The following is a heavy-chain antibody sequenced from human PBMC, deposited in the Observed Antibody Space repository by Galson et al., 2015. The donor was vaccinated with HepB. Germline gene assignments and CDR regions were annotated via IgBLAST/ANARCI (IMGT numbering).Heavy chain of an antibody. V-gene: IGHV3-64*01. D-gene: IGHD2-15*01. J-gene: IGHJ4*02. Sequence: SLRLSCAASGFTFSSYAMHWVRQAPGKGLAYVSAINTNGGSTNCASSVKGRFTISRDNSKNTLYLQMGSLRAEDMAVYYCARLYCSGGSCYFDYWGQGTLVTVSS. CDR1: GFTFSSYA. CDR2: INTNGGST. CDR3: ARLYCSGGSCYFDY.